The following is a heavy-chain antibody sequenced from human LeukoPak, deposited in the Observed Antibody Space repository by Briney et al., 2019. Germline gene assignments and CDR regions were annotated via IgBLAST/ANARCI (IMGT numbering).Heavy chain of an antibody. Sequence: GGSLRLSCAASGFNFGAYGMHWVRQAPGKGLEWLAVTSYDGGNTYYADSVKGRFTISRDNAKNTLYLQMNSLRAEDTAVYYCAKDDLLTGYNLDYWGRGTLVTVSS. V-gene: IGHV3-30*18. D-gene: IGHD3-9*01. CDR3: AKDDLLTGYNLDY. CDR2: TSYDGGNT. J-gene: IGHJ4*02. CDR1: GFNFGAYG.